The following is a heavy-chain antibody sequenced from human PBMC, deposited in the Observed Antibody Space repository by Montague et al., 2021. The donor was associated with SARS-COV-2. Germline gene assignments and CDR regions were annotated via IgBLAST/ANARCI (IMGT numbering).Heavy chain of an antibody. CDR1: GGSISSYY. D-gene: IGHD3-16*01. CDR3: ARTWRFGQSYGLDI. V-gene: IGHV4-59*01. CDR2: AYYVPSTNSANT. Sequence: SETLSLTCSVSGGSISSYYYNWIRQTPGKGLEWIGYAYYVPSTNSANTNSHPSLKRRVTISLYTSENQFSLKLSSVTAADTAVYYCARTWRFGQSYGLDIWGQGTMVTVSS. J-gene: IGHJ3*02.